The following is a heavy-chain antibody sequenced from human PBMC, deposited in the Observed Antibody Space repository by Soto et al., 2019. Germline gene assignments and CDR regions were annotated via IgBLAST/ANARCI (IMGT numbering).Heavy chain of an antibody. CDR3: AMAGNYRYIDA. CDR1: GGTVSSGGYY. CDR2: ISSRGSA. Sequence: PSETLSLTCTVSGGTVSSGGYYWSWIRQPPGKGLEWIGYISSRGSANYNPSLKSRVTISVDTSKNQFSLKLTSVTAADTAVYYCAMAGNYRYIDAWGQGTLVTVSS. J-gene: IGHJ4*02. D-gene: IGHD1-7*01. V-gene: IGHV4-61*08.